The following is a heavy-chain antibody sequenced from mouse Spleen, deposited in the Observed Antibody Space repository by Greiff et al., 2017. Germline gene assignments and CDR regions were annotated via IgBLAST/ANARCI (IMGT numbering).Heavy chain of an antibody. CDR3: ARASYGKRYFDV. Sequence: EVQLQQSGAELVRPGASVKLSCTASGFNIKDDYMHWVKQRPEQGLEWIGWIDPENGDTEYAPKFQGKATITADTSSNTAYLQLSSLTSEDTAIYYCARASYGKRYFDVWGAGTTVTVSS. V-gene: IGHV14-4*01. CDR2: IDPENGDT. J-gene: IGHJ1*01. D-gene: IGHD2-10*01. CDR1: GFNIKDDY.